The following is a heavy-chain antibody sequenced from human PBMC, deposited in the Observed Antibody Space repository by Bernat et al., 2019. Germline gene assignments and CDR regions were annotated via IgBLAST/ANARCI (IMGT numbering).Heavy chain of an antibody. J-gene: IGHJ3*02. V-gene: IGHV3-23*04. D-gene: IGHD2-8*02. CDR3: AKVDIVLVVYAPGSFDAFDI. CDR1: GFTFSSYA. Sequence: EVQLVESGGGLVQPGGSLRLSCAASGFTFSSYAMSWVRQAPGKGLEWVSAISGSGGSTYYADSVKGRFTISRDNSKNTLYLQINSLRAEDTAVYYCAKVDIVLVVYAPGSFDAFDIWGQGTMVTVSS. CDR2: ISGSGGST.